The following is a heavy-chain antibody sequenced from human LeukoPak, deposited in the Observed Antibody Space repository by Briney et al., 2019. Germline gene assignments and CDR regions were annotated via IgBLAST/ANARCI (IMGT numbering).Heavy chain of an antibody. J-gene: IGHJ4*02. CDR1: GFTFSDYW. D-gene: IGHD6-6*01. Sequence: GGSPRLSCTASGFTFSDYWMTWVRQAPGKGPEWVANIKQGGSQRYYVDSVRGRFTISRDNAKNSLFLQMNGLRAEDTAVYYCARRGGSSSRRSPIDYWGQGTLVTVSS. CDR3: ARRGGSSSRRSPIDY. CDR2: IKQGGSQR. V-gene: IGHV3-7*01.